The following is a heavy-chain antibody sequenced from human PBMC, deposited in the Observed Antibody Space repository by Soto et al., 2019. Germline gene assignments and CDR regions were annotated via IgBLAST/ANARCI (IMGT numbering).Heavy chain of an antibody. D-gene: IGHD3-9*01. CDR2: INHSGST. CDR1: GGSFSGYY. J-gene: IGHJ6*02. CDR3: AREVEYFDWFVHYYYGMDV. V-gene: IGHV4-34*01. Sequence: PSETLSLTCAVYGGSFSGYYWSWIRQPPGKGLEWIGEINHSGSTNYNPSLKSRVTISVDTSKNQFSLKLSSVTAADTAVYYCAREVEYFDWFVHYYYGMDVWGQGTTVTVSS.